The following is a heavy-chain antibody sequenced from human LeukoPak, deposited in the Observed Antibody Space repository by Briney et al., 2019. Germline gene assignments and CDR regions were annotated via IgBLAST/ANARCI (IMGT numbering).Heavy chain of an antibody. D-gene: IGHD6-19*01. V-gene: IGHV3-23*01. J-gene: IGHJ4*02. Sequence: GGSLRLSCAASGFTFSSYAISWVRQAPGKGLEWVSGTSGSGRSIHYADSVKGRFTISRDNSKNTLYLQMNSLRADDTAVYYCAKDMNSWRDGSGLGDYFDYWGQGTLVTVSS. CDR3: AKDMNSWRDGSGLGDYFDY. CDR1: GFTFSSYA. CDR2: TSGSGRSI.